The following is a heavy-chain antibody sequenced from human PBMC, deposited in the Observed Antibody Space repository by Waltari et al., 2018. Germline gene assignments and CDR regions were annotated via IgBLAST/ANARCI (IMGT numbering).Heavy chain of an antibody. CDR3: VKGGFATDPFDY. V-gene: IGHV3-9*01. D-gene: IGHD3-16*01. Sequence: QLVESVGGLVQPGDSLTLSCVASGFSFGDYAMHWVRQSPGKGLDWVSGISWNSGRLDYVDSVKGRFSISRDNARNSLFLHMSGLRPDDTARYYCVKGGFATDPFDYWGQGTMV. CDR1: GFSFGDYA. J-gene: IGHJ4*02. CDR2: ISWNSGRL.